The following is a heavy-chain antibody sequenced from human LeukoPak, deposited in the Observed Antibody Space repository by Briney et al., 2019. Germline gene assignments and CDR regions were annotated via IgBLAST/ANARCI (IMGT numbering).Heavy chain of an antibody. V-gene: IGHV3-23*01. CDR3: ARYGGWYFDL. D-gene: IGHD3-10*01. Sequence: GGSLRLSCAASGFTFSSYAMSWVRQAPGKGLEWVSVISSSGSSTYYADSVKGRFTISRDYSKNTLYLQMNSLRAEDTAVYYCARYGGWYFDLWGRGTLVTVSS. CDR2: ISSSGSST. CDR1: GFTFSSYA. J-gene: IGHJ2*01.